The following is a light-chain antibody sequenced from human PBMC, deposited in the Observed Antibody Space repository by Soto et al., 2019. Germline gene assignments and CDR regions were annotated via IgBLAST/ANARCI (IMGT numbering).Light chain of an antibody. J-gene: IGKJ2*01. Sequence: EIVMTQSPATLSVSPGERATLSCRASQSVSNNLAWYQQKPGQAPRLLIYDASTRATGIPARFSGSGSGTEFTLTISSLQSEDFAVYCCQQYDSWPPKYTFGQGTKLEIK. V-gene: IGKV3-15*01. CDR1: QSVSNN. CDR3: QQYDSWPPKYT. CDR2: DAS.